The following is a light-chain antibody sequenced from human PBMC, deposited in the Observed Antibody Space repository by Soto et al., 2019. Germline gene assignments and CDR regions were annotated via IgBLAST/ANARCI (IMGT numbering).Light chain of an antibody. CDR2: EVR. CDR3: SSYTSRSTWV. CDR1: SSDVGAYNY. Sequence: QAVVTRPASVSGSPGQSITISCTGTSSDVGAYNYVSWYQQHPGKAPKLMIYEVRNRPSGVSDRFSGSRSGNTASLTISGLQAEDESDYYCSSYTSRSTWVFGGGTKLTVL. V-gene: IGLV2-14*01. J-gene: IGLJ3*02.